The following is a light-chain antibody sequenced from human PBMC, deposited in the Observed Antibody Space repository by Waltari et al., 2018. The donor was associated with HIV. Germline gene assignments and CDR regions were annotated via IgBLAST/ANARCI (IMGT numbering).Light chain of an antibody. J-gene: IGLJ2*01. CDR3: QLWDRTTDQVI. CDR1: NIGSQS. V-gene: IGLV3-21*01. CDR2: YDN. Sequence: SYVVTQPPSVSEAPGETVTITCEGDNIGSQSVHWYHLKPGPAPLVVAFYDNVRPSGLPVRSYGANGGNTATLTISRVEVGDEADYFCQLWDRTTDQVIFGGGTKLTVL.